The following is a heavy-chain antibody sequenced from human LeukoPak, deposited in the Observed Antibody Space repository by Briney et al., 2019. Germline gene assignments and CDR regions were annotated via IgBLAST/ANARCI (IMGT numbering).Heavy chain of an antibody. CDR1: GFTFSSYA. Sequence: PGGSLRLSCAASGFTFSSYAMSWVRQAPGKGLEWVSAISGSGGSTYYADSVKGRFTISRDNSKNTLYLQMNSLRAEDTAVYYCAKANSSGWYLSYFDYWGQGTLVTVSS. D-gene: IGHD6-19*01. V-gene: IGHV3-23*01. CDR2: ISGSGGST. J-gene: IGHJ4*02. CDR3: AKANSSGWYLSYFDY.